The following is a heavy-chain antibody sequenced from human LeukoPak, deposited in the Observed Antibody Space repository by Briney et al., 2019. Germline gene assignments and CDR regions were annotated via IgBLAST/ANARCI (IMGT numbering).Heavy chain of an antibody. CDR3: ARDASYDYVWGSYRSPIDY. J-gene: IGHJ4*02. Sequence: ASVKVSCKASGYTFTSYGISWVRQAPGQGLEWMGWISAYNGNTNYAQKLQGRFTMTTDTSTSTAYMELRSLRSDDTAVYYCARDASYDYVWGSYRSPIDYWGQGTLVTVSS. D-gene: IGHD3-16*02. V-gene: IGHV1-18*01. CDR1: GYTFTSYG. CDR2: ISAYNGNT.